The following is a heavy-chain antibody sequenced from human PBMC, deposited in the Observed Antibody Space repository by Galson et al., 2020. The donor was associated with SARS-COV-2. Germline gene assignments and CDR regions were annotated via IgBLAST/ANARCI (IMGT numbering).Heavy chain of an antibody. V-gene: IGHV3-48*04. Sequence: SCVASGFTFNNYNMNWVRQAPGKGLEWVSYISSSSVTLYYADSVKGRFTISRDNAKKSLYLQMNSLGAEDTAVYYCVRMVSKYDFWTGPFDFWGQGILVTVSS. D-gene: IGHD3-3*01. CDR2: ISSSSVTL. CDR3: VRMVSKYDFWTGPFDF. J-gene: IGHJ4*02. CDR1: GFTFNNYN.